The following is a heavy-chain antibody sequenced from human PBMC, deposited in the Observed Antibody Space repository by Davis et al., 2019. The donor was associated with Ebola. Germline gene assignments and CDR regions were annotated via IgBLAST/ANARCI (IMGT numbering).Heavy chain of an antibody. CDR1: GFIFSTYV. J-gene: IGHJ6*02. Sequence: PGGSLRLSCSASGFIFSTYVMSWVRQAPGKGLEWVSTLGLSADTYYADSVKGRFTISRDNSKNTLHLQMNSLRAEDTAVYYCARDRYYTIDVWGQGTTVTVSS. D-gene: IGHD3-10*01. V-gene: IGHV3-23*01. CDR3: ARDRYYTIDV. CDR2: LGLSADT.